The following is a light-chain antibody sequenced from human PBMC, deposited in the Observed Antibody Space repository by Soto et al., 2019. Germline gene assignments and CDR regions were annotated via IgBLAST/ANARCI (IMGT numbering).Light chain of an antibody. J-gene: IGLJ2*01. Sequence: QSALTQPASVSGSPGQSITISCTGTSSDVGGHNFVSWYQQHPGRAPKLMIYDVRNRPSGVSNRFSGSKSANTASRVISGLQAQYEADYSCSSYSSSDTLVFGGGTKLTVL. CDR1: SSDVGGHNF. CDR3: SSYSSSDTLV. CDR2: DVR. V-gene: IGLV2-14*03.